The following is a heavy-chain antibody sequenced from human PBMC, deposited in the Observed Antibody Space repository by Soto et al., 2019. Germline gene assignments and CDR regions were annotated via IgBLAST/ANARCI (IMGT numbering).Heavy chain of an antibody. J-gene: IGHJ4*02. D-gene: IGHD5-18*01. CDR1: GFTFSSYA. V-gene: IGHV3-23*01. Sequence: GGSLRLSCAASGFTFSSYAMSWVRQAPGKGLEWVSAISGSGGSTYYADSVKGRFTISRDNSKNTLYLQMNSLRAEDTAVYYCAICVYSYGSGAIDYWGQGTVVTVSS. CDR2: ISGSGGST. CDR3: AICVYSYGSGAIDY.